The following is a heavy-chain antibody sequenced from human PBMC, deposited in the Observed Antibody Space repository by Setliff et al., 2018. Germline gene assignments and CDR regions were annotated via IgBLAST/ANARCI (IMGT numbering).Heavy chain of an antibody. V-gene: IGHV4-39*07. CDR1: GGSISSSGYY. Sequence: PSETLSLTCTVSGGSISSSGYYWGWIRQPPGRGLEWIGSIFQSGNTYYNPSLKSRVTISVDTSKNQFSLKVNSVTAADTAVYYCATLLANYGSGMDVWGQGTTVTVSS. CDR3: ATLLANYGSGMDV. J-gene: IGHJ6*02. D-gene: IGHD3-10*01. CDR2: IFQSGNT.